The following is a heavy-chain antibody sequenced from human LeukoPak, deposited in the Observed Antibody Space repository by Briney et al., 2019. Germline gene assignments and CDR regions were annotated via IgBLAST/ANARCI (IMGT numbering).Heavy chain of an antibody. J-gene: IGHJ6*02. Sequence: SQTLSLTCAISGDSVSSNSAAWNWIRQSPSRGLEWLGRTYYRSKWYNDYAVSVKSRITINPDTSKNQFSLQLNSVTPEDTAVYYCARDSIVVVPAAKMGHYYYYYYGMDVWGQGTTVTVSS. CDR2: TYYRSKWYN. CDR1: GDSVSSNSAA. D-gene: IGHD2-2*01. V-gene: IGHV6-1*01. CDR3: ARDSIVVVPAAKMGHYYYYYYGMDV.